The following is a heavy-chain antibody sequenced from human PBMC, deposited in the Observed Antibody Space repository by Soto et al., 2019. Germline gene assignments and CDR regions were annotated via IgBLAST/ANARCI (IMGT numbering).Heavy chain of an antibody. CDR2: ISGSGGST. J-gene: IGHJ4*02. Sequence: PGGSLRLSCEASGFTFRSYGMHWVRQAPGKGLEWVSAISGSGGSTYYADSVKGRFTISRDNSKNTLYLQMNGLRAEDTAGYYCAKDREGYYFDYWGQGTLVTVSS. V-gene: IGHV3-23*01. CDR3: AKDREGYYFDY. CDR1: GFTFRSYG.